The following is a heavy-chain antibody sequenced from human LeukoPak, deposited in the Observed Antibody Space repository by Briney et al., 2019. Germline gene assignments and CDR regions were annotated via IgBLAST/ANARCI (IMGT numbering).Heavy chain of an antibody. V-gene: IGHV1-46*01. CDR3: ARESSSTSHYYYGSGSYSGARWFDP. D-gene: IGHD3-10*01. J-gene: IGHJ5*02. Sequence: ASVKVSCKASGYTFTSYYMHWVRQAPGQGLEWMGIINPSGGSTSYAQKFQGRVTMTRDTSTSTVYMELSSLRSEDTAVYYCARESSSTSHYYYGSGSYSGARWFDPWGQGTLVTVSS. CDR2: INPSGGST. CDR1: GYTFTSYY.